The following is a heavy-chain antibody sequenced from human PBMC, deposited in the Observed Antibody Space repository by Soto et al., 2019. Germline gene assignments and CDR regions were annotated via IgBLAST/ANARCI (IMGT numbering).Heavy chain of an antibody. CDR1: GESFSAYY. CDR3: ARGRSGSYYPTTYNWFDP. V-gene: IGHV4-34*01. Sequence: SENLSLTCAFYGESFSAYYWRWIRQPQGKGFEWIGEINHSGSSSYNPSVKRRVTITADMSTNEFSLTLSSVTAADTAVYYCARGRSGSYYPTTYNWFDPWCQGTLVTVSS. J-gene: IGHJ5*02. D-gene: IGHD3-10*01. CDR2: INHSGSS.